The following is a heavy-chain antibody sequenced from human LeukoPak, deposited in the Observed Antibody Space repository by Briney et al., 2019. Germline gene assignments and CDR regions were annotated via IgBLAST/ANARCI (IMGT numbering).Heavy chain of an antibody. D-gene: IGHD1-26*01. Sequence: GGSLRLSCAASGFTFSSYSMNWVRQAPGKGLEWVSSISSSSSYIYYADSVKGRFTISRYNTKNSLYLQMNSLRGEDTVVYSCVRDRWSDPRVFDYWGQGTLVTVSS. CDR3: VRDRWSDPRVFDY. CDR2: ISSSSSYI. V-gene: IGHV3-21*01. J-gene: IGHJ4*02. CDR1: GFTFSSYS.